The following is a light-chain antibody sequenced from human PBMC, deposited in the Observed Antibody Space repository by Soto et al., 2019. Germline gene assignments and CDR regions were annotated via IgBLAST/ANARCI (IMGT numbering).Light chain of an antibody. Sequence: DIVLTQSPCTLALSPGERATLSCRASQSVSSNHLAWYQQKPGQAPRLLIYGGSSRATGIPVRFSGSGSETDFTLTITRLEPEDFAVYYCQQYGSSITFGQGTRLEIK. J-gene: IGKJ5*01. CDR1: QSVSSNH. CDR3: QQYGSSIT. CDR2: GGS. V-gene: IGKV3-20*01.